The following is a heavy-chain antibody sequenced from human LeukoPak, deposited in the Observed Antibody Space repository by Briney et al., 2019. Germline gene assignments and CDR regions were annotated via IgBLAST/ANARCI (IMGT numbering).Heavy chain of an antibody. J-gene: IGHJ6*02. Sequence: KASETLSLTCAVYGGSFSGYYWSWIRQPPGKGLEWIGEINHSGSTNYNPSLKSRVTISVDTSKNQFSLRLSSVTAADTAVYYCARGWVSGSYYPGYYYSGMDVWGQGTTVTVSS. D-gene: IGHD1-26*01. CDR2: INHSGST. CDR3: ARGWVSGSYYPGYYYSGMDV. CDR1: GGSFSGYY. V-gene: IGHV4-34*01.